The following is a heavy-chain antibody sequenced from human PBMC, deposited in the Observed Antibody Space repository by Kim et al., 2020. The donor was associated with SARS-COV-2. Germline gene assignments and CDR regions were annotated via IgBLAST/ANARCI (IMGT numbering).Heavy chain of an antibody. D-gene: IGHD1-26*01. V-gene: IGHV3-11*06. CDR1: GFTFSDYY. Sequence: GGSLRLSCAASGFTFSDYYMSWIRQAPGKGLEWVSYISSSSSYTNYADSVKGRFTISRDNAKNSLYLQMNSLRAEDTAVYYCARSNKGAKWELIWGMDQWFDPWGQGTLVTVSS. CDR2: ISSSSSYT. CDR3: ARSNKGAKWELIWGMDQWFDP. J-gene: IGHJ5*02.